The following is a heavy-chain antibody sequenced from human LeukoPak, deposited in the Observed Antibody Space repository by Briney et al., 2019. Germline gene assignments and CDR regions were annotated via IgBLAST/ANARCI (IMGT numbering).Heavy chain of an antibody. D-gene: IGHD3-22*01. CDR1: GYTFTSYG. CDR2: ISAYNGNT. V-gene: IGHV1-18*01. Sequence: EASVKVSCKASGYTFTSYGISWVRQAPGQGLEWMGWISAYNGNTNYAQKLQARVTMTTDTSTSTAYMELRSLRSDDTAVYYCARYPMIVGVNYYYYYMDVWGKGTTVTVSS. J-gene: IGHJ6*03. CDR3: ARYPMIVGVNYYYYYMDV.